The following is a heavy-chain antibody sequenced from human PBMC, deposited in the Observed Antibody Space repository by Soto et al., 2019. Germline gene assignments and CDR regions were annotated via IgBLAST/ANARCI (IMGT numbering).Heavy chain of an antibody. D-gene: IGHD2-2*01. J-gene: IGHJ5*02. CDR2: ISSSSSTI. Sequence: PGGSLRLSCAASGFTVGNNYMSWVRQAPGKGLEWVSYISSSSSTIYYADSVKGRFTISRDNAKNSLYLQMNSLRAEDTAVYYCAREYCSSTSCLNWFDPWGQGTLVTVSS. V-gene: IGHV3-48*01. CDR3: AREYCSSTSCLNWFDP. CDR1: GFTVGNNY.